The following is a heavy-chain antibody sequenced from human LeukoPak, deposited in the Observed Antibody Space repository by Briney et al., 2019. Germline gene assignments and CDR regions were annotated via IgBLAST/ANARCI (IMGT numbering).Heavy chain of an antibody. CDR2: ISAYNGNT. Sequence: GASVKVSCKASGYTFTSYGISWVRQAPGQGLEWMGWISAYNGNTNYAQKLQGRVTMTTDTSTSTAYMELRSLRSDDTAVYYCARSLGFLEWSTPPFFDYWGQGTLVTVSS. D-gene: IGHD3-3*01. V-gene: IGHV1-18*01. CDR3: ARSLGFLEWSTPPFFDY. J-gene: IGHJ4*02. CDR1: GYTFTSYG.